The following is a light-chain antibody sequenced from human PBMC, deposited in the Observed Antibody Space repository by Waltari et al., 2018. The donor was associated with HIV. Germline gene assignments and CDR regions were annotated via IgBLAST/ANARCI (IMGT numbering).Light chain of an antibody. CDR2: HAS. J-gene: IGKJ4*01. CDR3: QQYKSYPLT. V-gene: IGKV1-5*01. Sequence: DTQMTQSPSTLSASVGDRVTLTCRASQSISDWLAWYQQKPGKAPNLLIYHASNLKSGVPSRFSGGASGTEFTLTSSSLQPDDFATYFCQQYKSYPLTFGRGTDVEIK. CDR1: QSISDW.